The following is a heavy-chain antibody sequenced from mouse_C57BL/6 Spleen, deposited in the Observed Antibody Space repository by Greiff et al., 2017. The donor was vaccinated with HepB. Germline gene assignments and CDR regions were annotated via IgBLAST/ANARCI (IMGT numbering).Heavy chain of an antibody. CDR1: GYTFTSYW. V-gene: IGHV1-72*01. J-gene: IGHJ2*01. D-gene: IGHD1-1*01. CDR2: IDPNSGGT. Sequence: QVQLQQPGAELVKPGASVKLSCKASGYTFTSYWMHWVKQRPGRGLEWIGRIDPNSGGTKYNEKFKSKATLTVDKPSSTAYMQLSSLTSEDSAVYYCAREFITTVVARGIDYWGQGTTLTVSS. CDR3: AREFITTVVARGIDY.